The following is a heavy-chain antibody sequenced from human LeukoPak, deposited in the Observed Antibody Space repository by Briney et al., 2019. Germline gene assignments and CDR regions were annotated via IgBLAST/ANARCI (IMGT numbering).Heavy chain of an antibody. CDR1: GGSISSYY. CDR2: IHDSVNT. J-gene: IGHJ4*02. CDR3: ARGRITIFGVVTPHFDY. V-gene: IGHV4-59*01. D-gene: IGHD3-3*01. Sequence: SETLSLTCTVSGGSISSYYWTWIRQSPGTGLEWIGYIHDSVNTDYNPSLKSRVTISVDTSNKQFSLKLNSVTAADTAVYYCARGRITIFGVVTPHFDYWGQGTLVIVSS.